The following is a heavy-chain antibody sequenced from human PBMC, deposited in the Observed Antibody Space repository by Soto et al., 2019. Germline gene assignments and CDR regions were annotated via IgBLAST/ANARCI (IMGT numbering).Heavy chain of an antibody. CDR2: IIPIFGTA. CDR3: ARGFTGGDILTGYHPFDY. Sequence: SVKVSCKASGGTFSSYAISWVRQAPGQGLEWMGGIIPIFGTANYAQKFQGRVTITADESTSTAYMELSSLRSEDTAVYYCARGFTGGDILTGYHPFDYWGQGTRVTVSS. V-gene: IGHV1-69*13. CDR1: GGTFSSYA. J-gene: IGHJ4*02. D-gene: IGHD3-9*01.